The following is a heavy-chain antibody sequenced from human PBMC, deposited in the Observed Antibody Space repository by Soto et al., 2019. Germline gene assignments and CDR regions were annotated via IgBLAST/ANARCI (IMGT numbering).Heavy chain of an antibody. CDR1: GFTFPSSA. CDR3: AAVPYYYDTSGTYFDY. CDR2: IVVGSGNT. Sequence: QMQLVQSGPEVKKPGTSVKVSCKASGFTFPSSAVQWVRQARGQRLEWIARIVVGSGNTNYAQKFQERLTISRDMSTNTAYMELSSLRSEDTAVYYCAAVPYYYDTSGTYFDYWGQGTLVTVSS. D-gene: IGHD3-22*01. J-gene: IGHJ4*02. V-gene: IGHV1-58*01.